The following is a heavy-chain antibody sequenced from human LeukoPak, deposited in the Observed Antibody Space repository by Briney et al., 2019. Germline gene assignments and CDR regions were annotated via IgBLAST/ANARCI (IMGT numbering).Heavy chain of an antibody. CDR1: GFTFSSYG. D-gene: IGHD5-18*01. CDR2: ISYDGSNK. Sequence: GRPLRLSCAASGFTFSSYGMHWVRQAPGKGLEWVAVISYDGSNKYYADSVKGRFTISRDNSKNTLYLQMNSLRAEDTAVYYCAKDINSYGTPYFDYWGQGTLVTVSS. CDR3: AKDINSYGTPYFDY. J-gene: IGHJ4*02. V-gene: IGHV3-30*18.